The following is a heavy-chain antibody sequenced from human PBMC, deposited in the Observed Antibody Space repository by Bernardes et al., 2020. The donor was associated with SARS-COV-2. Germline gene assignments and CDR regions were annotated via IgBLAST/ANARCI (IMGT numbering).Heavy chain of an antibody. CDR3: VKDLGVVTAAIGF. Sequence: GASLGLSCAASGFTFNDYSMPWFRQSPGKVPEWLAVIIRASSITFYEDSLKCLFTISRDYAKNSLYLNMDRLRSEDTALYYCVKDLGVVTAAIGFWGQGTLVTVSS. D-gene: IGHD2-21*02. J-gene: IGHJ4*02. CDR1: GFTFNDYS. CDR2: IIRASSIT. V-gene: IGHV3-9*01.